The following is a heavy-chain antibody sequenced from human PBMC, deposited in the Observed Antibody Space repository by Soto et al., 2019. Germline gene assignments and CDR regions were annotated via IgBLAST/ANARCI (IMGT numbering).Heavy chain of an antibody. V-gene: IGHV3-30-3*01. Sequence: VQLVQSGGTVVQPGRSLRLSCAASGFTFSSFAMQWVRQAPGKGLEWLAGASYDGSNKYYADSVKGRFTISRENSNNTLDLQVNSLSPDDTALYYCARSVQARGIFPFLYYFDYCGQGALVSVSS. CDR2: ASYDGSNK. CDR3: ARSVQARGIFPFLYYFDY. J-gene: IGHJ4*02. D-gene: IGHD3-10*01. CDR1: GFTFSSFA.